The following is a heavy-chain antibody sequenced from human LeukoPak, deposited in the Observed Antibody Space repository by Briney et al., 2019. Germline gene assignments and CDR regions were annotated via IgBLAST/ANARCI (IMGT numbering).Heavy chain of an antibody. CDR3: ARRLRLGELSLDAFDI. J-gene: IGHJ3*02. D-gene: IGHD3-16*02. Sequence: GGSLRLSCAASGFSFNTYAMSWVRQAPGKGLEWVAVISHDGNNNYYSDSVKGRFTISRDNSKNTLDLQMNSLRAEDTAVYYCARRLRLGELSLDAFDIWGQGTMVTVSS. V-gene: IGHV3-30*03. CDR1: GFSFNTYA. CDR2: ISHDGNNN.